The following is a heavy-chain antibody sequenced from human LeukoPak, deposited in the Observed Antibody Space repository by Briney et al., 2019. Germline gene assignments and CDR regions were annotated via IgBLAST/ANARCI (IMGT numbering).Heavy chain of an antibody. CDR2: IDTSGST. J-gene: IGHJ5*02. CDR1: GGSISSGSYY. D-gene: IGHD7-27*01. V-gene: IGHV4-61*02. Sequence: PSQTLSLTCTVSGGSISSGSYYWSWIRQPAGKGLERIGRIDTSGSTNYNPSLKSRVTISVDTSKNQFSLKLSSVTAADTAVYYCARVLGFLYADERGWFDPWGQGTLVTVSS. CDR3: ARVLGFLYADERGWFDP.